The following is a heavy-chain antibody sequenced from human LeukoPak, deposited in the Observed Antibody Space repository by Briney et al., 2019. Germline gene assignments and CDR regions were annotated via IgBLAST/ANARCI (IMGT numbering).Heavy chain of an antibody. J-gene: IGHJ2*01. D-gene: IGHD3-22*01. CDR3: ARLQNHYYDSSGYYDSYWYFDL. CDR2: ISISSSDK. CDR1: GFTFNSYS. Sequence: PGGSLTLSCAASGFTFNSYSMDWVPQATGKGREWVSSISISSSDKYYADAVKGRFPIPRDNAKNSLRLQMNRLRDEETAVYYCARLQNHYYDSSGYYDSYWYFDLWGRGRLVTVSS. V-gene: IGHV3-21*01.